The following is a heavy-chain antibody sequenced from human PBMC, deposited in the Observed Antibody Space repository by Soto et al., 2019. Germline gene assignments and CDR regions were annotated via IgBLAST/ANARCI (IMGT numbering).Heavy chain of an antibody. CDR3: TTEDHYDSSGYYVCYFDY. D-gene: IGHD3-22*01. CDR1: GFTFSNAW. CDR2: IKSKTDGGTT. Sequence: EVQLVESGGGLVKPGGSLRLSCAASGFTFSNAWMNWVRQAPGKGLEWVGRIKSKTDGGTTDYAAPVKGRFTISRDDSKNTLYLQMNSLKTEDTAVYYCTTEDHYDSSGYYVCYFDYWGQGTLVTVSS. J-gene: IGHJ4*02. V-gene: IGHV3-15*07.